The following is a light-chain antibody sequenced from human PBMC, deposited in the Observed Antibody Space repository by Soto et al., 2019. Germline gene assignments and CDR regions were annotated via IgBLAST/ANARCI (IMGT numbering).Light chain of an antibody. V-gene: IGLV1-44*01. J-gene: IGLJ7*01. Sequence: QSVLTQPPSASGTPEQRVIISCSGSSSNIGVNTVNWYQQLPGTAPKLLIYRNNQRPSGVPDRFSGSKSDTSASLAISGLQSEDEADYYCAGWDDSLNGPVFGGGTQLTVL. CDR1: SSNIGVNT. CDR2: RNN. CDR3: AGWDDSLNGPV.